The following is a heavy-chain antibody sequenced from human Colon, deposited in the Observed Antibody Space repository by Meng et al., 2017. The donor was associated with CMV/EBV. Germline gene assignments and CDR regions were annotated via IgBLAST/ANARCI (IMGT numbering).Heavy chain of an antibody. Sequence: GSLRLSCTVSGGSIKRSPYYWGWIRQSPEKGLEWIGSVDYGGATYHNPSLKSRVTISVDTSKNQVSLKVNSVTAADTAMYYCVRGGGIGVADYWGQGTLVTVSS. CDR1: GGSIKRSPYY. J-gene: IGHJ4*02. D-gene: IGHD6-19*01. CDR2: VDYGGAT. CDR3: VRGGGIGVADY. V-gene: IGHV4-39*07.